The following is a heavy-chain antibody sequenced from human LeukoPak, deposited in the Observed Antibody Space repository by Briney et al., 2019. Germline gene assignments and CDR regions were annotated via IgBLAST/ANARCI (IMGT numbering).Heavy chain of an antibody. CDR3: ATALAVAGRGLSR. J-gene: IGHJ4*02. CDR1: GYTFTDYY. D-gene: IGHD6-19*01. CDR2: INPNSGDT. V-gene: IGHV1-2*02. Sequence: ASVKVSCKASGYTFTDYYMHWVRQAPGQGLEWMGWINPNSGDTNYAQKFQGRVTMTRDTSISTAYMELNRLRSDDTAVYSCATALAVAGRGLSRWGQGTLVTVSS.